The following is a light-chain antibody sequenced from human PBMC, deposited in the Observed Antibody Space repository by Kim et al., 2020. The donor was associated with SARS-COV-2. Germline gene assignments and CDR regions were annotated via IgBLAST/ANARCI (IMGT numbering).Light chain of an antibody. Sequence: SPGDSATLSRSASHSVGIDVGWYQQKPGPAPRLLIYEASNRVIGIPVRFSASGSETDFTLTISSLEPEDFAVDYCQQRSCWPARTLGQGTKLEI. J-gene: IGKJ2*01. CDR1: HSVGID. CDR3: QQRSCWPART. V-gene: IGKV3-11*01. CDR2: EAS.